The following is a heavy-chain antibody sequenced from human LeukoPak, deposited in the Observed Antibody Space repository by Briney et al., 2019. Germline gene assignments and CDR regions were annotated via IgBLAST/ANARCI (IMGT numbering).Heavy chain of an antibody. CDR2: ISGSGGST. J-gene: IGHJ5*02. CDR3: AKSINSGSYYSTKDWFDP. V-gene: IGHV3-23*01. D-gene: IGHD1-26*01. CDR1: GFTFSSYA. Sequence: PGGSLRLSCAASGFTFSSYAMSWVRQAPGKGLEWVSAISGSGGSTYYADSVKGRFTISRDNSKNTLYLQMNSLRAEDTAVYYCAKSINSGSYYSTKDWFDPWGQGTLVTVSS.